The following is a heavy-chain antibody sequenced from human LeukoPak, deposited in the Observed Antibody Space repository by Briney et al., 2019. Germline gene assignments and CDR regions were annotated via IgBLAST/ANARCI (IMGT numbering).Heavy chain of an antibody. CDR1: GLNLSSHG. D-gene: IGHD2-15*01. V-gene: IGHV3-30*18. CDR3: AKSMGYYDAFDI. CDR2: ISYDGSNK. Sequence: GGPLRLSCAASGLNLSSHGMHWVRPAPGKGLEWVAVISYDGSNKYYADSVKGRFTISRDNSKNTLCLQMNSLRAEDTAVYYCAKSMGYYDAFDIWGQGRMVTVSS. J-gene: IGHJ3*02.